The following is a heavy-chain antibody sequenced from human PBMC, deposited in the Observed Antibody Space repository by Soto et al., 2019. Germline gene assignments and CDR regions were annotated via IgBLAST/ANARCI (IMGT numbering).Heavy chain of an antibody. CDR2: ISYDGSNK. CDR3: AKGSGVAAAVAGDYFDY. Sequence: QVQLVESGGGVVQPGRSLRLSCAASGFTFSSYGMHWVRQAPGKGLEWVAVISYDGSNKYYADSVKGRFTISRDNSKNTLYLQMNSLRADDTSVYYCAKGSGVAAAVAGDYFDYWGQGTLVTVSS. CDR1: GFTFSSYG. D-gene: IGHD6-13*01. V-gene: IGHV3-30*18. J-gene: IGHJ4*02.